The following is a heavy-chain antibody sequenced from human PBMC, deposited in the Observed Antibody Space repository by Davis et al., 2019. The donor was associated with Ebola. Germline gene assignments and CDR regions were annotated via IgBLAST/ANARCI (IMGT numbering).Heavy chain of an antibody. Sequence: GESLKISCAASGFTFSSYWMHWVRQAPGKGLVWVSRINSDGSSTSYADSVKVRFTISRDNAKNTLYLQMNSLRAEDTAVYYCARGSSWYTYWGQGTLVTVSS. V-gene: IGHV3-74*01. CDR1: GFTFSSYW. D-gene: IGHD6-13*01. CDR2: INSDGSST. CDR3: ARGSSWYTY. J-gene: IGHJ4*02.